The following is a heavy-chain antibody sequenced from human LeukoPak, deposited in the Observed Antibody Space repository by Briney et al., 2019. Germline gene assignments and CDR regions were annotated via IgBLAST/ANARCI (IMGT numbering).Heavy chain of an antibody. CDR2: IIPIFGTA. V-gene: IGHV1-69*05. Sequence: SVKVSCKASGGTFSSYAISWVRQAPGQGLEWMGGIIPIFGTANYAQKFQGRVTITTDESTSTAYMELSSLRSEGTAVYYCASDFWSRNWFDPWGQGTLVTVSS. CDR1: GGTFSSYA. D-gene: IGHD3-3*01. J-gene: IGHJ5*02. CDR3: ASDFWSRNWFDP.